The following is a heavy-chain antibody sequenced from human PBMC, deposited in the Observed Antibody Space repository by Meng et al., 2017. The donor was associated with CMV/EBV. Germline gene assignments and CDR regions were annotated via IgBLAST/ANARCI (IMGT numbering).Heavy chain of an antibody. CDR3: AREGNYYGSGSYYAY. CDR2: IYYSGCT. D-gene: IGHD3-10*01. Sequence: QPQLPEPLPPLVHPSHAVSLTRRVPGPADSRSGGYWSWIRHPPGEGLERIVSIYYSGCTYYNPSLKSRVTISVDTSKNQFSLKLSSVTAAETAVYYCAREGNYYGSGSYYAYWGQGTLVTVSS. V-gene: IGHV4-39*07. J-gene: IGHJ4*02. CDR1: GPADSRSGGY.